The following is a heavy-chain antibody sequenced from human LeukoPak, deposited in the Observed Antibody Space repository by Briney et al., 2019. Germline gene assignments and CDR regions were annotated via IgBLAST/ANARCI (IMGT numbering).Heavy chain of an antibody. D-gene: IGHD2-2*01. J-gene: IGHJ4*02. Sequence: SVKVSCKASGGTFSSYAISWVRQAPGQGLEWMGGIIPIFGTANYAQKFQGRVTITADKSTSTADMELSSLRSEDTAVYYCPIAVDVLQYHFDYWGQATLLTVSS. V-gene: IGHV1-69*06. CDR1: GGTFSSYA. CDR3: PIAVDVLQYHFDY. CDR2: IIPIFGTA.